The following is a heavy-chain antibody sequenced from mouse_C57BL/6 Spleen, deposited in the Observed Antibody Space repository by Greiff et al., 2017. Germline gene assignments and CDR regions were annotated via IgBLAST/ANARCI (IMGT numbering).Heavy chain of an antibody. CDR3: ARSYSNQYYFDY. CDR1: GYTFTSYW. J-gene: IGHJ2*01. V-gene: IGHV1-69*01. CDR2: IDPSDSYT. Sequence: QVQLKQPGAELVMPGASVKLSCKASGYTFTSYWMHWVKQRPGQGLEWIGEIDPSDSYTNYNQKFKGKSTLTVDKSSSTAYMQLSSLTSEDSAVYYCARSYSNQYYFDYWGQGTTLTVSS. D-gene: IGHD2-5*01.